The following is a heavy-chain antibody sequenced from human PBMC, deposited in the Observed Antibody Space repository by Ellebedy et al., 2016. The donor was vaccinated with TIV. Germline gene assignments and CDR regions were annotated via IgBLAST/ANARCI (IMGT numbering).Heavy chain of an antibody. CDR1: GYPFTNYF. CDR3: ARVYGSGRMGAFDI. Sequence: ASVKVSCKASGYPFTNYFMYWVRQAPGQGLEWMGIIHPNDGTTSFGQTFKGRVTLTRDTSTSTVYMELSSLSSEDTAVYFCARVYGSGRMGAFDIWGQGTVVTVSS. CDR2: IHPNDGTT. J-gene: IGHJ3*02. D-gene: IGHD3-10*01. V-gene: IGHV1-46*01.